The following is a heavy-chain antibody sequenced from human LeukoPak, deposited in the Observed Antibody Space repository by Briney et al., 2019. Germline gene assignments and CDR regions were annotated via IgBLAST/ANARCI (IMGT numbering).Heavy chain of an antibody. Sequence: SVKVSCKASGGTFSSYAISWVRQAPGQGLEWMGGIIPIFGTANYAQKFQGRVTITADEPTSTAYMELSSLRSEDTAVYYCARDENYYDSSGYYYLDWGQGTLVTVSS. V-gene: IGHV1-69*13. CDR1: GGTFSSYA. CDR3: ARDENYYDSSGYYYLD. D-gene: IGHD3-22*01. CDR2: IIPIFGTA. J-gene: IGHJ4*02.